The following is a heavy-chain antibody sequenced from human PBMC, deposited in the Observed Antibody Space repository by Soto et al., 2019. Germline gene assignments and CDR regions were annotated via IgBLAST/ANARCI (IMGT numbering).Heavy chain of an antibody. CDR2: IKSRADGETT. Sequence: EVQLVESGGGLVKPGGSLRLSCAASGLSLINTWMHWVRQAPGKGLEWVGRIKSRADGETTDYAAPVKGRFTISRDDSGDTLYVQMHSLKSEDTGVYYCDIYCDLGSGHQPPWGQGTQVIVSS. J-gene: IGHJ5*02. CDR1: GLSLINTW. V-gene: IGHV3-15*07. CDR3: DIYCDLGSGHQPP. D-gene: IGHD3-3*01.